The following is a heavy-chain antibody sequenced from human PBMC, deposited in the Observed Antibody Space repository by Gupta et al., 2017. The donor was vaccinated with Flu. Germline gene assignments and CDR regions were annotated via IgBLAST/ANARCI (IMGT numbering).Heavy chain of an antibody. D-gene: IGHD6-19*01. J-gene: IGHJ3*02. V-gene: IGHV1-2*06. Sequence: QVQLVQSGAEVQKPGASVKVSCKPYGHTFTAYWLHWVQQAPGQGLEWMGRINPNSGGTTYAQKFQGRVTMTRDTSISTAYMELTRVTSDDTAVYYCAGIAVTGTAGSFDIWGRGTMVTVS. CDR1: GHTFTAYW. CDR3: AGIAVTGTAGSFDI. CDR2: INPNSGGT.